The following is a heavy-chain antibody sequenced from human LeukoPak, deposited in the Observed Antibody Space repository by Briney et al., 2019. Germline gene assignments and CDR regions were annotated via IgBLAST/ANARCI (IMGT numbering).Heavy chain of an antibody. CDR3: ARAEKGWLPQNFDY. CDR1: GYTFTSYG. D-gene: IGHD3-22*01. V-gene: IGHV1-18*01. CDR2: MSAYNGNT. J-gene: IGHJ4*02. Sequence: ASVKVSCKASGYTFTSYGISWVRQAPGQGLEWMGWMSAYNGNTNYAQKLQGRVTMTTDTSTSTAYMELRSLRSDDTAVYYCARAEKGWLPQNFDYWGQGTLVTVSS.